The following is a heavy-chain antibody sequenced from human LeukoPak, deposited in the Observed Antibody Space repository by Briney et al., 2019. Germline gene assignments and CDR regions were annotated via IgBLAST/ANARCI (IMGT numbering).Heavy chain of an antibody. CDR1: GLTFSGRA. CDR3: AKPGSSGYYYAGDFDY. V-gene: IGHV3-23*01. J-gene: IGHJ4*02. D-gene: IGHD3-22*01. Sequence: HTGGSLRLSCAVSGLTFSGRAMTWVRQAPGQGLQWVSSIDISGDNTAYADAVKGRFTISRDNSKNTLYLQMNSLRAEDTAVYYCAKPGSSGYYYAGDFDYWGQGTLVTVSS. CDR2: IDISGDNT.